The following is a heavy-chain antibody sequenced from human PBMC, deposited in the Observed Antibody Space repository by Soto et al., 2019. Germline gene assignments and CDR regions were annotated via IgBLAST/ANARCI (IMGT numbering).Heavy chain of an antibody. CDR1: GYTFTGYY. J-gene: IGHJ4*02. CDR3: AKSGPYYDSHQGDY. D-gene: IGHD3-22*01. Sequence: ASVKVSCKASGYTFTGYYMHWVRQSAGQGLEWMGWINPNSGGTNYAQKFQGRVTMTRDTSISTAYMELSRLRSDDTAAYYCAKSGPYYDSHQGDYWGQGTLVTVS. CDR2: INPNSGGT. V-gene: IGHV1-2*02.